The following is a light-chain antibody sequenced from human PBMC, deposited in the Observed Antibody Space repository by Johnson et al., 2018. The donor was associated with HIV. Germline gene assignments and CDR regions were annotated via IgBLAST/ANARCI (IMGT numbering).Light chain of an antibody. CDR2: EDN. CDR3: GIWDASLSPLDV. V-gene: IGLV1-51*02. Sequence: QSILTQPPSVSAAPGQTVNISCSGNVSNIESYFVSWYQQLPGAAPTLLIYEDNKRPSGIPDRFSGSKSGATATLGITGLQTGDEADYYCGIWDASLSPLDVFGTGTTIPVL. J-gene: IGLJ1*01. CDR1: VSNIESYF.